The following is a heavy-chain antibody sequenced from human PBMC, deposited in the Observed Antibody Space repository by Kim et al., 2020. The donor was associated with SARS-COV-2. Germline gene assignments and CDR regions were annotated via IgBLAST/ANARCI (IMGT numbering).Heavy chain of an antibody. V-gene: IGHV1-3*01. J-gene: IGHJ4*02. D-gene: IGHD3-22*01. CDR3: ARAPYYDIDY. Sequence: NTKYSQKFQGRVTITRDTAASTAYMELSSLRSEDTAVYYCARAPYYDIDYWGQGTLVTVSS. CDR2: NT.